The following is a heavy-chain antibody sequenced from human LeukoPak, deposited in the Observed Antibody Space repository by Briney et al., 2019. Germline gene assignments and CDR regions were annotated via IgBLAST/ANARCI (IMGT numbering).Heavy chain of an antibody. CDR2: ISSSSGYI. Sequence: GGSLRLSCATSGFTFSSYTMDWVRQAPGKGLEWVSSISSSSGYIYHADSVKGRFTISRDNAESSLHLQMNSLRAEDTALYYCARESLYSGSASSDLDYWGQGTLVTVSS. D-gene: IGHD3-10*01. V-gene: IGHV3-21*01. CDR3: ARESLYSGSASSDLDY. CDR1: GFTFSSYT. J-gene: IGHJ4*02.